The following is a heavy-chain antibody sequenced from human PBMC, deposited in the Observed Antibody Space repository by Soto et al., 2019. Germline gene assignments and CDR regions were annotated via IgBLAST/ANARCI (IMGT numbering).Heavy chain of an antibody. Sequence: EVQLVESGGGLVQPGGSLRLSCVASGFTVTDIYMNWVRQAPGKGLEWVAVIYKDFTDYADFVRGRFSVSTDTSKNALYLQLDNLRAEDTAVYYCAREPRYCSGGSCSIMGDTFDICGQGAMVTVSS. CDR3: AREPRYCSGGSCSIMGDTFDI. CDR2: IYKDFT. CDR1: GFTVTDIY. V-gene: IGHV3-66*01. J-gene: IGHJ3*02. D-gene: IGHD2-15*01.